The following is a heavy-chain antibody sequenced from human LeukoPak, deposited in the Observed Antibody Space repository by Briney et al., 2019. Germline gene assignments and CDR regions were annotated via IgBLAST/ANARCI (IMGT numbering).Heavy chain of an antibody. Sequence: PGGSLRLSCAASGFTFSSYAMSWVRQAPGKGLEWVSAISGSGGSTYYADSVEGRFTISRDNSKNTLYLQMKSRRAEDTAVYYCAKDWGRITMIVVVPMFDYWGQGTLVTVSS. CDR2: ISGSGGST. D-gene: IGHD3-22*01. V-gene: IGHV3-23*01. J-gene: IGHJ4*02. CDR1: GFTFSSYA. CDR3: AKDWGRITMIVVVPMFDY.